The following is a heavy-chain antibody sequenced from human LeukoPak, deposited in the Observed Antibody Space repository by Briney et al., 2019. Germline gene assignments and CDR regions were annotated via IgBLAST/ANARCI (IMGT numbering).Heavy chain of an antibody. CDR3: AAQQVGATLSRWFDP. J-gene: IGHJ5*02. V-gene: IGHV4-61*02. CDR2: IYTSGST. D-gene: IGHD1-26*01. Sequence: SETLSLTCTVSGGSISGGSYYWSWIRQPAGKGLEWIGRIYTSGSTNYNPSLKSRVTISVDTSKNQFSLKLSSVTAADTAVYYCAAQQVGATLSRWFDPWGQGTLVTVSS. CDR1: GGSISGGSYY.